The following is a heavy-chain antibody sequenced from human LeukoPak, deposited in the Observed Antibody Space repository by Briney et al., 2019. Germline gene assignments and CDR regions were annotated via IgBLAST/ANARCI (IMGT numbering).Heavy chain of an antibody. D-gene: IGHD1-26*01. V-gene: IGHV3-21*06. Sequence: TGGSLRLSCAASGFTFSSYSMNWVRQAPGKGLEWVSFISRSSTYIYYPDLLKGRITIFRDNAKDSVLLQMNSLRDDDTAVYYYARDGVAELMWSLDYWGQGILVTVSS. CDR1: GFTFSSYS. J-gene: IGHJ4*02. CDR3: ARDGVAELMWSLDY. CDR2: ISRSSTYI.